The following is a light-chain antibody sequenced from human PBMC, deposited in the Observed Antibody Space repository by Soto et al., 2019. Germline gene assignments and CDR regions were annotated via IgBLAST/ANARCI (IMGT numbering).Light chain of an antibody. CDR1: QSLSIN. CDR2: GAS. V-gene: IGKV3-11*01. J-gene: IGKJ5*01. Sequence: EIVMTQSPATLSGSPGEVATLSCRASQSLSINLAWYQQKPGQAPRLLIYGASIRATGVPATFSGSGSGTDFTLTISSLEPEDFAVFYCQQRSNWPLITFGQGTRLEIK. CDR3: QQRSNWPLIT.